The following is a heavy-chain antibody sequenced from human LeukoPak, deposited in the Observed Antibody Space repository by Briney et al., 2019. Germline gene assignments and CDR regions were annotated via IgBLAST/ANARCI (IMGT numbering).Heavy chain of an antibody. CDR1: GFTFSGYW. CDR2: IKSDGSAT. D-gene: IGHD3-9*01. V-gene: IGHV3-74*01. Sequence: GGSLRLSCAASGFTFSGYWMHWVRQGPGKGLVWVSCIKSDGSATYYADSVKGRFTISRDNSKNTVYLQMNSLRAEDTAVYYCARGNAIFDYYYGMDVWGQGTTVTVSS. CDR3: ARGNAIFDYYYGMDV. J-gene: IGHJ6*02.